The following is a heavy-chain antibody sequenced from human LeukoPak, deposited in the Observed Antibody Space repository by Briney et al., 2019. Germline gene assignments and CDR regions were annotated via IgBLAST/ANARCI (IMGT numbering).Heavy chain of an antibody. D-gene: IGHD3-22*01. CDR2: ISAKNGNT. Sequence: GASVKVSCKASGYTFSNYGISWVRQAPGHGLEWMGWISAKNGNTNYAQKFQGRVTLTTDTSTSTAYMELRSLRFDDTAVYYCARDVAYSLESGGYYPPDYWGQGILVTVSS. V-gene: IGHV1-18*01. J-gene: IGHJ4*02. CDR1: GYTFSNYG. CDR3: ARDVAYSLESGGYYPPDY.